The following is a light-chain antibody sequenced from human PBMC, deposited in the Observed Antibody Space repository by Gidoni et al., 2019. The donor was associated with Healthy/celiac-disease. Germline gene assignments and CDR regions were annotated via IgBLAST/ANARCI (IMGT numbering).Light chain of an antibody. CDR3: QQYDNLLST. Sequence: DIQMNQSPSSLSASVGDRVTITCQASQDISNYLNWYQQKPGKAPKLLIYDASNLETGVPSRFSGSGSGTDFTFTISSLQPEDIATYYCQQYDNLLSTFGGGTKVEIK. V-gene: IGKV1-33*01. CDR1: QDISNY. J-gene: IGKJ4*01. CDR2: DAS.